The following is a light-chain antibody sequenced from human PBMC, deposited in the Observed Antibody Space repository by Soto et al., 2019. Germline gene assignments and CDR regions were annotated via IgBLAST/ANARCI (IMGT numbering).Light chain of an antibody. Sequence: QSVLTQPRSVSGSPGQSVTISCTGTSSDVGGYNYVSWYQQHPGKAPKLMIYDVSKRPSGVPDRFSGSKSGNTASLTISGLQAEHEADYYCCSYAGSYTWVFGGGTQLTVL. CDR3: CSYAGSYTWV. CDR1: SSDVGGYNY. CDR2: DVS. J-gene: IGLJ3*02. V-gene: IGLV2-11*01.